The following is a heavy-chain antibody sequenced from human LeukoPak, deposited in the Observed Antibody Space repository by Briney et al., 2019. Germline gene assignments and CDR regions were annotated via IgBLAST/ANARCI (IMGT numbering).Heavy chain of an antibody. J-gene: IGHJ4*02. Sequence: GGSLTLSCAAPGFTFSSSAMHWVRQAPGKGLEYVSGINDNGRATHYGDSLKGRFTISRDNSKNTLYLQMSTLTTEDTAIYYSVNVVSGCYTFDSWGQGTLVTVSS. CDR1: GFTFSSSA. D-gene: IGHD1-26*01. CDR2: INDNGRAT. V-gene: IGHV3-64D*09. CDR3: VNVVSGCYTFDS.